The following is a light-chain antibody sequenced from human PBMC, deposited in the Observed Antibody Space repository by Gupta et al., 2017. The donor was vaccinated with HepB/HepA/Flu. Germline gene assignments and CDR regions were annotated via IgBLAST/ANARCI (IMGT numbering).Light chain of an antibody. CDR1: QSSSSY. CDR3: QQCDRTGST. V-gene: IGKV1-39*01. J-gene: IGKJ1*01. CDR2: AAS. Sequence: DIQLTQSPSSLSASVGDRVTITCRASQSSSSYLNWYQKKPGKAPKLLIYAASSLQSGVPSRFSGSGAGKDFTRTISSLQTEDFATYECQQCDRTGSTFGPGTKVEIK.